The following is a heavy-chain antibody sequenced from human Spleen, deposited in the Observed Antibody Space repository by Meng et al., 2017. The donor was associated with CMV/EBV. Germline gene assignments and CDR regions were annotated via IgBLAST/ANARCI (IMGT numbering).Heavy chain of an antibody. J-gene: IGHJ6*02. CDR1: GFTFSSYA. V-gene: IGHV3-30*04. CDR3: ARAFFRPRLYYYYGMDV. Sequence: GGSLRLSCAASGFTFSSYAMSWVRQAPGKGLEWVAVISYDGSNKYYADSVKGRFTISRDNSKNTLYLQMNSLRAEDTAVYYCARAFFRPRLYYYYGMDVWGQGTTVTVSS. CDR2: ISYDGSNK. D-gene: IGHD3-3*01.